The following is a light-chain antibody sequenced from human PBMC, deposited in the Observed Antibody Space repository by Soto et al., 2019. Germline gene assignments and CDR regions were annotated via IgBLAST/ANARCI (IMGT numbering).Light chain of an antibody. CDR3: QQHYTTPRT. V-gene: IGKV4-1*01. CDR2: WAS. Sequence: DIVMTQSPDSLTVSLGERATIHCKSSQSILFTSDNKNYLAWYQQKSGQPPRLLIYWASTRESGVPDRFSGRGSGTDFSLTISSLEAEDVAVYYCQQHYTTPRTFGQGTKVEL. CDR1: QSILFTSDNKNY. J-gene: IGKJ1*01.